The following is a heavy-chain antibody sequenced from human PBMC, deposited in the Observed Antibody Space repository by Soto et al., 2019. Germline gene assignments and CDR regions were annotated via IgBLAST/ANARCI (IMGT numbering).Heavy chain of an antibody. D-gene: IGHD3-10*01. V-gene: IGHV1-69*02. CDR3: ARFRGSYGMDV. J-gene: IGHJ6*02. Sequence: SPLKVYCKASGGTFSSYTISWVRQEQGQGLEWMGRIIPILGIANYAQKFQGRVTITADKSTSTAYMELSSLRSEDTAVYYCARFRGSYGMDVWGQGTTVTVS. CDR2: IIPILGIA. CDR1: GGTFSSYT.